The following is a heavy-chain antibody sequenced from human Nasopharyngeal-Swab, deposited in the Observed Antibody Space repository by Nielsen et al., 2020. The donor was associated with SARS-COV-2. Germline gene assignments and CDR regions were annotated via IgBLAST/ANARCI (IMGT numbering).Heavy chain of an antibody. Sequence: SETLSLTCTVSGGSISSYYWSWIRQPAGKGLEWIGRIYTSGSTNYNPSLKSRVTMSVDTSKNQFSLKLSSVTAADTAVYYCARDIAAAGEAYYYYGMDVWGQGTTVTVFS. J-gene: IGHJ6*02. V-gene: IGHV4-4*07. CDR3: ARDIAAAGEAYYYYGMDV. CDR1: GGSISSYY. CDR2: IYTSGST. D-gene: IGHD6-13*01.